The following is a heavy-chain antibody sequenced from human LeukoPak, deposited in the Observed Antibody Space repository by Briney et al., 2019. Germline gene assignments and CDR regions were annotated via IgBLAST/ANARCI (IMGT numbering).Heavy chain of an antibody. CDR3: AKTYCSSTSCPGMDV. Sequence: GGSLRLSCAASGFTFSSYAMSWVRQAPGKGLEWVSAISGSGGSTYYADSVKGRFTIPRDNSKNTLYLQMNSLRAEDTAVYYCAKTYCSSTSCPGMDVWGKGTTVTVSS. CDR1: GFTFSSYA. V-gene: IGHV3-23*01. CDR2: ISGSGGST. D-gene: IGHD2-2*01. J-gene: IGHJ6*04.